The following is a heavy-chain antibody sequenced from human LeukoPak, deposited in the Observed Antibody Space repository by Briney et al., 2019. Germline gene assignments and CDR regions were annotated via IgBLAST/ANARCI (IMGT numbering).Heavy chain of an antibody. Sequence: GSLRLSCAASGFTFSSYWMSWVRQAPGKGLEWLANIRQDGSEKYYVDSVKGRFTISRDNAKNSLYLQMNSLRAEDTAVYYCAIIGCYRGVCDFDIWGQGTMVTVSS. D-gene: IGHD2-21*01. CDR2: IRQDGSEK. CDR1: GFTFSSYW. CDR3: AIIGCYRGVCDFDI. V-gene: IGHV3-7*01. J-gene: IGHJ3*02.